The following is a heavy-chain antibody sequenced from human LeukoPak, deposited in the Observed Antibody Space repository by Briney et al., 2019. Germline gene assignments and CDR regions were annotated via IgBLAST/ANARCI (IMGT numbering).Heavy chain of an antibody. CDR2: IRYDESNK. CDR1: GFTFNKYG. Sequence: GGSLRLSCAASGFTFNKYGMHWVRQAPGRGLEWVAFIRYDESNKYYADSVKGRFTISRDSSKNTLYLQMNSLRVEDTAVYYCVKDGGNSHFDYWGQGTLVTVSS. J-gene: IGHJ4*02. CDR3: VKDGGNSHFDY. V-gene: IGHV3-30*02. D-gene: IGHD4-23*01.